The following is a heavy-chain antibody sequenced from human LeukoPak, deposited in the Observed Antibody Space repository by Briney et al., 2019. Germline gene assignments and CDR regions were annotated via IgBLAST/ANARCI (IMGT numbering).Heavy chain of an antibody. D-gene: IGHD3-10*01. V-gene: IGHV5-51*01. CDR2: IYPDDSDT. CDR1: GYSFPTYW. CDR3: ARQRGVSGTVNWFDP. J-gene: IGHJ5*02. Sequence: GESLKISCETSGYSFPTYWIGWVRQRPGTGLEWVGAIYPDDSDTRYSPSFQGQVAISADRSIRTAYLKWNSLKASDTGMYYCARQRGVSGTVNWFDPWGQGTLVTVSS.